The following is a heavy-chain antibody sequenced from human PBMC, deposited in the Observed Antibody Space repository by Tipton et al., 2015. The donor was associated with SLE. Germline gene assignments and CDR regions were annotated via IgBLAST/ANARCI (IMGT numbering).Heavy chain of an antibody. CDR1: GYTFTSYG. D-gene: IGHD6-13*01. CDR3: ATFIAAAGCNWFDP. CDR2: ISAYTGVT. J-gene: IGHJ5*02. Sequence: QLVQSGAEVKKPGASVKASCKASGYTFTSYGISWARQAPGQGLEWMGWISAYTGVTSYAQSFHSRVTLTTDTSTSTAYMELRSLRSDDTAVYYCATFIAAAGCNWFDPWAQGPLVTVSS. V-gene: IGHV1-18*01.